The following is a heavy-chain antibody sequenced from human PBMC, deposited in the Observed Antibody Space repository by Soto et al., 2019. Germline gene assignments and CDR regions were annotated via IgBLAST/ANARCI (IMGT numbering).Heavy chain of an antibody. Sequence: SETLSLTCTVSGGSISSNYWTWIRQPPGKGLEWIGYVYNRGSTNYNPSLKGRVTISEDTSKSQFSLKVNSMTAADTAVYYCASYSREAVAGYTLDNWGQGILVTVSS. CDR2: VYNRGST. CDR3: ASYSREAVAGYTLDN. V-gene: IGHV4-59*01. D-gene: IGHD6-13*01. CDR1: GGSISSNY. J-gene: IGHJ4*02.